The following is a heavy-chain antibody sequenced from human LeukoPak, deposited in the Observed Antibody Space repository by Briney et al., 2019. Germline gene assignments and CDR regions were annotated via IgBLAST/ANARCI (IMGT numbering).Heavy chain of an antibody. V-gene: IGHV5-51*01. CDR2: IYPGDSDT. D-gene: IGHD6-13*01. Sequence: GESLKISCKGSGYSFTSYWIGWVRQMPGKGLEWMEIIYPGDSDTRYSPSFQGQVTISADKSISTAYLQWSSLKASDTAMYYCARIQGVAAAAPEKWGQGTLVTVSS. J-gene: IGHJ4*02. CDR1: GYSFTSYW. CDR3: ARIQGVAAAAPEK.